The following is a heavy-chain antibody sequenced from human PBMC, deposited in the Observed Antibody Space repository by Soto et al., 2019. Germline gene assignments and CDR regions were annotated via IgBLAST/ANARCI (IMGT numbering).Heavy chain of an antibody. J-gene: IGHJ6*02. V-gene: IGHV3-13*01. Sequence: PGGSLRLSCVASGFTFFTYDMHWVRQSATKGLEWVSGIGTVGDTQYLDSVKGRFTISRDNAHNSVHLEMDSLRAEGTALYYCVRRLSLSYGHSGMDVWGQGTTVTVSS. CDR2: IGTVGDT. D-gene: IGHD2-21*01. CDR1: GFTFFTYD. CDR3: VRRLSLSYGHSGMDV.